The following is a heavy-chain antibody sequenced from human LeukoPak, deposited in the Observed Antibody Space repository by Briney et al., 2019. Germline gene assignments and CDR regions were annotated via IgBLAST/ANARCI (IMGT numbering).Heavy chain of an antibody. CDR2: ISAYNGNT. CDR1: GYTFTSYG. D-gene: IGHD7-27*01. J-gene: IGHJ6*02. CDR3: ARELGITFRDYYYGMDV. Sequence: ASVKVSCKASGYTFTSYGISWVRQAPGQGLEWMGWISAYNGNTNYAQKLQGRVTMTTDTSTSTAYMELRSLRSDDTAVYYYARELGITFRDYYYGMDVWGQGTTVTVSS. V-gene: IGHV1-18*01.